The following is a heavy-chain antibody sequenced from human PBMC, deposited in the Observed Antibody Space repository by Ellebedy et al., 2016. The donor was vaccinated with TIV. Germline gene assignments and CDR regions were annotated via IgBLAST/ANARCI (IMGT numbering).Heavy chain of an antibody. V-gene: IGHV1-46*01. CDR3: ARDEVLVTAALFYFHY. J-gene: IGHJ4*02. D-gene: IGHD2-2*01. CDR2: INHSGGST. CDR1: GYTFTSYY. Sequence: AASVKVSCKASGYTFTSYYMHWVRQAPRQELEWMGIINHSGGSTSYAQKFQGRVTMTREPSTSTIYMELSSLRSYDTAVYYCARDEVLVTAALFYFHYWGQGTLVTVSS.